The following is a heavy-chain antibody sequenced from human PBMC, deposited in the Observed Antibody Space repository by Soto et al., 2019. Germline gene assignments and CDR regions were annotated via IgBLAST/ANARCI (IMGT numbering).Heavy chain of an antibody. CDR1: GFTFSGYA. J-gene: IGHJ4*02. D-gene: IGHD2-15*01. CDR2: ISSSGDST. Sequence: GGSLRLSCAASGFTFSGYAMSWVRQAPGKGLEWVSGISSSGDSTYYGDSMKGRITTSRDNFKNTLYLQMSSLRAEDTAVYYWAKRAASGDPIDYWGQGTLVTVSS. V-gene: IGHV3-23*01. CDR3: AKRAASGDPIDY.